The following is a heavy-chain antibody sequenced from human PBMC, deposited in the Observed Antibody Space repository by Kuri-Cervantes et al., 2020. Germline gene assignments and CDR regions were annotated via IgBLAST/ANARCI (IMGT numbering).Heavy chain of an antibody. Sequence: ASVKVSCKASGYTFTSYAMHWVRQAPGQRPEWMGWINAGNSNTKYSQKFQGRDTITRDTSASTAYMELSSLRSEDTAVYYCAVVWGSYRWEDYWGQGTLVTVSS. CDR3: AVVWGSYRWEDY. CDR2: INAGNSNT. CDR1: GYTFTSYA. V-gene: IGHV1-3*01. D-gene: IGHD3-16*02. J-gene: IGHJ4*02.